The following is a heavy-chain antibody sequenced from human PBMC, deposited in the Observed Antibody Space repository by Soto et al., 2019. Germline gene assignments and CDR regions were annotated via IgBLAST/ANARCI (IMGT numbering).Heavy chain of an antibody. Sequence: SETLSLTCAVYGGSFSGYYWSWIRQPPGKGLEWIGEINHSGSTNYNPSLKSRVTISVDTSKNQFSLKLSSVTAADTAVYYCASLRRYSWLRLGEWFDPWGQGTLVTVSS. CDR2: INHSGST. D-gene: IGHD5-12*01. CDR1: GGSFSGYY. V-gene: IGHV4-34*01. CDR3: ASLRRYSWLRLGEWFDP. J-gene: IGHJ5*02.